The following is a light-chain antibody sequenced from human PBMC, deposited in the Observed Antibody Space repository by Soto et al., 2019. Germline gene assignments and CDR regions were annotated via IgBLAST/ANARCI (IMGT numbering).Light chain of an antibody. CDR1: SSDVGVYNY. CDR3: CSYAGSYGV. V-gene: IGLV2-11*01. Sequence: QSALTQPRSVSGSPGQSVTISCTGTSSDVGVYNYVSWYQQHPGKAPKLIIYDVSKRPSGVPDRFSGSKSGNTASLTISGLQAEDEADYPCCSYAGSYGVFGSGTKLTVL. CDR2: DVS. J-gene: IGLJ1*01.